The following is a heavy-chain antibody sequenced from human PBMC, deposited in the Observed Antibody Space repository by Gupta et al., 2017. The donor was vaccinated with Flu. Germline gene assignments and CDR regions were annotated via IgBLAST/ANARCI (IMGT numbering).Heavy chain of an antibody. V-gene: IGHV3-21*01. J-gene: IGHJ6*02. CDR3: ARDMVEVGVFFGYYGMDV. CDR1: GFTFSDFN. D-gene: IGHD2-15*01. CDR2: INSDGSFI. Sequence: EVQLVESGGGLGKPGGSLRLSCAASGFTFSDFNLNWVRQAPGKGLEWVSSINSDGSFIYYDDSVKGRFTISRDNAKNSLYLQMNSLRAEDTAVYYCARDMVEVGVFFGYYGMDVWGQGTTVIVSS.